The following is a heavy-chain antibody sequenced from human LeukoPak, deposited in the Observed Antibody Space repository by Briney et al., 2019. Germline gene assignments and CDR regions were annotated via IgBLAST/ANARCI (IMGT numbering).Heavy chain of an antibody. D-gene: IGHD6-13*01. V-gene: IGHV1-69*05. CDR2: IIPIFGAA. CDR3: ARERPPGDSSSWFLEGYFDI. Sequence: ASVKVSCKASGGTFSSYAITWVRQAPGPGLEWMGRIIPIFGAANYAQKFQGRVTIATDESTRTAYMELSSLRSEDTAVYYCARERPPGDSSSWFLEGYFDIWGQGSQVIVSS. CDR1: GGTFSSYA. J-gene: IGHJ4*02.